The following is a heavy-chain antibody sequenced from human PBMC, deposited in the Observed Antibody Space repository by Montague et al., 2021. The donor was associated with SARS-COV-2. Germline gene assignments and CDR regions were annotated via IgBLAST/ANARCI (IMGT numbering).Heavy chain of an antibody. CDR3: ARKGSGRSNLAY. V-gene: IGHV4-4*02. Sequence: SETLSLTCAVFGDSISTDNWWTWVRLPPGKGLVWVGEISHTGSTKSKPSLKSRVSMLADKSWNQFSLRLTSVTAADTAIYYCARKGSGRSNLAYWGQGTLVTVSS. CDR1: GDSISTDNW. CDR2: ISHTGST. J-gene: IGHJ4*02. D-gene: IGHD1-26*01.